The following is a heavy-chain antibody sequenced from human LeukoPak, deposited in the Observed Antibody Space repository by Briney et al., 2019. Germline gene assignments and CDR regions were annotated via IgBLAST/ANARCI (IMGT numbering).Heavy chain of an antibody. V-gene: IGHV3-48*01. J-gene: IGHJ4*02. CDR1: GFTFSNYA. CDR2: ISSSSSTI. Sequence: PGGSLRLSCAASGFTFSNYAMSWVRQAPGKGLQWVSYISSSSSTIYYADSVKDRFTISRDNAKNALYLQMNSLRAEDTAVYYCATESGSYSGTCFDYWGQGTLVTVSS. D-gene: IGHD1-26*01. CDR3: ATESGSYSGTCFDY.